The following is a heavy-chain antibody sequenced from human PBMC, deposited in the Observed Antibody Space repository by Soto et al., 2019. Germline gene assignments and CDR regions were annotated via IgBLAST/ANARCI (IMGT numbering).Heavy chain of an antibody. Sequence: GGSLRLSCAASGFTFSSYAMSWVRQAPGKGLEWVSAISGSGGSTYYADSVKGRFTISRDNSKNTLYLQMNSLRAEDTAVYYCAKRKGSSWYRYYFDYWGQGTLVTVSS. J-gene: IGHJ4*02. CDR1: GFTFSSYA. CDR2: ISGSGGST. CDR3: AKRKGSSWYRYYFDY. D-gene: IGHD6-13*01. V-gene: IGHV3-23*01.